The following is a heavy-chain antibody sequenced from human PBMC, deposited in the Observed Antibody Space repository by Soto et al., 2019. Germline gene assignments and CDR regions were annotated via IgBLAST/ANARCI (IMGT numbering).Heavy chain of an antibody. CDR1: GGSFTSGSYS. D-gene: IGHD3-3*01. CDR3: ARDFAYFDS. CDR2: RYHTGRT. V-gene: IGHV4-61*01. Sequence: SKTLSLTCTVSGGSFTSGSYSWSWIRQPPGKGLEWIGYRYHTGRTSYNPSLKSRVSISMDTSKNQFSLNLDSVPAADTAVYFCARDFAYFDSWGQGTLVTVSS. J-gene: IGHJ4*02.